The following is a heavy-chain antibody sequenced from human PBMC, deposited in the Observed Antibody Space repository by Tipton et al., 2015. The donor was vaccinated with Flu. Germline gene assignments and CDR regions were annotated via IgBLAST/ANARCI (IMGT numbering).Heavy chain of an antibody. Sequence: LRLSCAVSGYSIRSSNYYWGWIRQPPGKGLEWIGNIHYSGSPHYNPSLKSRVTISVGTSKNQFSLRLRSVTAADTAVYYCARLAVAFDYWGQGTLVSVSS. D-gene: IGHD6-19*01. V-gene: IGHV4-38-2*01. CDR2: IHYSGSP. J-gene: IGHJ4*02. CDR3: ARLAVAFDY. CDR1: GYSIRSSNYY.